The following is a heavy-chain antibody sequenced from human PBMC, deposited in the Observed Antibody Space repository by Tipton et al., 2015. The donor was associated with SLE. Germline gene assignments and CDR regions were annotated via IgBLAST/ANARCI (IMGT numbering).Heavy chain of an antibody. CDR3: ARLSSSWFY. V-gene: IGHV5-51*03. CDR1: GYIFTTYW. D-gene: IGHD6-13*01. CDR2: IYPGDSDT. Sequence: VQLVQSGAEVKKPGESLKISCKASGYIFTTYWIGWVRQVPGKGLEYMGIIYPGDSDTTYSPSFQGQVTISADQSINTAYLQWDSLKAPDTAIYYCARLSSSWFYWGQGTLVTVSS. J-gene: IGHJ4*02.